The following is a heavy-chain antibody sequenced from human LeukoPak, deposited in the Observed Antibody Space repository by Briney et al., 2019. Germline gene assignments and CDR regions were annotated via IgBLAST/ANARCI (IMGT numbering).Heavy chain of an antibody. D-gene: IGHD1-20*01. CDR2: IRYDGSNK. CDR3: AKDEEVTGTNLGLILDAFDI. Sequence: GGSLRLSRAASGFTFSSYGMHWVRQGPGKGLEWVAFIRYDGSNKYYADSVKGRFTISRDNSKNTLYLQMNSLRAEDTAVYFCAKDEEVTGTNLGLILDAFDIWGQGTMVTVSS. CDR1: GFTFSSYG. J-gene: IGHJ3*02. V-gene: IGHV3-30*02.